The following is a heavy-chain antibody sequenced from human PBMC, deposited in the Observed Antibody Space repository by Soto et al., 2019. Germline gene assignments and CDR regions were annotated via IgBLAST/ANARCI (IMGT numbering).Heavy chain of an antibody. CDR3: AKTYYYDSSGHYCDY. D-gene: IGHD3-22*01. CDR1: GFTFSSYA. V-gene: IGHV3-23*01. J-gene: IGHJ4*02. CDR2: ISGSGGST. Sequence: GGSLRLSCAASGFTFSSYAMSWVRQAPGKGLEWVSVISGSGGSTYYADSVKGRFTISRDNSKNTVYVQMNSLRAEDTAVYYCAKTYYYDSSGHYCDYWGQGTLVTVSS.